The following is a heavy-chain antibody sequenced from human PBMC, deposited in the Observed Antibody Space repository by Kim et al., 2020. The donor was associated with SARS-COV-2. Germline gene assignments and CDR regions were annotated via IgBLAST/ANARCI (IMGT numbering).Heavy chain of an antibody. V-gene: IGHV3-30*18. D-gene: IGHD2-2*01. Sequence: GGSLRLSCAASEFTFSRNGMHWVRQAPGKGLEWVALISYDGSNEYYADSVKGRFTISRDNSKNALYLQMNSLRAEDTAVYYCAKDGGYCSSTSCYEDWYFDLWGRGTLVTVSS. CDR1: EFTFSRNG. J-gene: IGHJ2*01. CDR2: ISYDGSNE. CDR3: AKDGGYCSSTSCYEDWYFDL.